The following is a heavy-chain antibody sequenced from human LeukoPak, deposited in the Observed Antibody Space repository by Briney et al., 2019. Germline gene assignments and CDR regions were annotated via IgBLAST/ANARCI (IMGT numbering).Heavy chain of an antibody. Sequence: PSETLSLTCTVSGGSISSSSYYWGWIRQPPGKGLEWIGSIYYSGSTYYNPSLKSRVTISVDTSKNQFSLKLSSVTAADTAVYYCASMYYDSSGYSLFDYWGQGTLVTVSS. J-gene: IGHJ4*02. D-gene: IGHD3-22*01. CDR1: GGSISSSSYY. CDR2: IYYSGST. CDR3: ASMYYDSSGYSLFDY. V-gene: IGHV4-39*01.